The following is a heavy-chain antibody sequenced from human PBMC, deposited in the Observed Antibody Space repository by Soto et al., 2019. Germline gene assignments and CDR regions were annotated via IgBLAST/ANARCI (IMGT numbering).Heavy chain of an antibody. J-gene: IGHJ4*02. Sequence: QVHLVESGGGVVQPERSLRLSCGDSGFTFSRYGMHWVRQAPGKGLEWVALISYDGNNKYYTESVKGRFTISRDNSKNTLYLQMNSLRAEDTAVYYCAKDGLAYCTTTRCSRFWDSWGQGTLVTVSS. D-gene: IGHD2-2*01. CDR1: GFTFSRYG. V-gene: IGHV3-30*18. CDR2: ISYDGNNK. CDR3: AKDGLAYCTTTRCSRFWDS.